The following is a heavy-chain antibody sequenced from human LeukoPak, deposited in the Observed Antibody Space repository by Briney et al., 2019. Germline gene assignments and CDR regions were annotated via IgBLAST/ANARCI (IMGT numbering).Heavy chain of an antibody. Sequence: TLSLTCTVSDGSISSGDYYWSWIRQPPGKGLEWIGYIHYSGSTYYNPSLKSRVTISVDTSKNQFSLKLSSVTAADTAVYYCARVSVLTGYYTAPFDYWGQGTLVTVSS. CDR3: ARVSVLTGYYTAPFDY. J-gene: IGHJ4*02. CDR1: DGSISSGDYY. D-gene: IGHD3-9*01. CDR2: IHYSGST. V-gene: IGHV4-30-4*01.